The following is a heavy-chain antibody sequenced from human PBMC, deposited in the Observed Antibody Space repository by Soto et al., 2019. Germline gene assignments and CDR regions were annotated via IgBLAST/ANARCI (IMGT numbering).Heavy chain of an antibody. D-gene: IGHD6-13*01. CDR2: IKEDGSST. V-gene: IGHV3-7*03. CDR1: GFTFSNHW. Sequence: GSLRLSCAASGFTFSNHWMNWVRQVPGRGMEWVAKIKEDGSSTYFADSVRGRFTISRDNSKNTLYLQMSSLRAEDTAVYYCARGFSAGKGSPPDFWGQGSLVTVSS. CDR3: ARGFSAGKGSPPDF. J-gene: IGHJ4*02.